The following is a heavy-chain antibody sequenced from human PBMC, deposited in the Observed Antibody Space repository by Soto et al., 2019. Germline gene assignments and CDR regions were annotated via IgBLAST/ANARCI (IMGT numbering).Heavy chain of an antibody. CDR2: IKSKTDGGTT. CDR1: GFTFSNAW. D-gene: IGHD2-2*01. CDR3: TTAVVVVPAAKGGLLGNDAFDI. Sequence: GGSLRLSCAASGFTFSNAWMSWVRQAPGKGLEWVGRIKSKTDGGTTDYAAPVKGRFTISRDDSKNTLYLQMNSLKTEDTAVYYCTTAVVVVPAAKGGLLGNDAFDIWGQGTMVTVSS. V-gene: IGHV3-15*01. J-gene: IGHJ3*02.